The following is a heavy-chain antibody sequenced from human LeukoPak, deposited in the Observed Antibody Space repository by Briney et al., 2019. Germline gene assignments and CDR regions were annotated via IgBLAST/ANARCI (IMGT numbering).Heavy chain of an antibody. D-gene: IGHD3-10*02. Sequence: GGSLRLSCAASGFTFSSYEMKWDRQAPGKGLEWVSYISSSGSTIYYADSVKGRFTISRDNAKNSLYLQMNSLRAEDTAVYYCAELGITMIGGVWGKGTTVTISS. J-gene: IGHJ6*04. V-gene: IGHV3-48*03. CDR2: ISSSGSTI. CDR3: AELGITMIGGV. CDR1: GFTFSSYE.